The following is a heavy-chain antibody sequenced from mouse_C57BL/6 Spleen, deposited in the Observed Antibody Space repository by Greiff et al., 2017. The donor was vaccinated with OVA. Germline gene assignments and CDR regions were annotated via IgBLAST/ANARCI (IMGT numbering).Heavy chain of an antibody. CDR3: ARDYSGFAY. CDR2: IDPISGGT. Sequence: QVQLQQPGAELVKPGASVKLSCQASGYTFPSYWMHWVKPRPGRGLEWIGRIDPISGGTKYNEKFKSKATLTIDKPSSTAYMHLSSLTSEDSEVYYCARDYSGFAYWGQGTLVTVSA. V-gene: IGHV1-72*01. D-gene: IGHD1-1*01. J-gene: IGHJ3*01. CDR1: GYTFPSYW.